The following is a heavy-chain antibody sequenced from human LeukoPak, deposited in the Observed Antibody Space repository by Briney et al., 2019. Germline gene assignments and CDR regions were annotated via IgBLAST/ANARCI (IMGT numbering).Heavy chain of an antibody. J-gene: IGHJ4*02. CDR1: GFTFSSFG. Sequence: GGSLRLSCAASGFTFSSFGMHWVRQAPGKGLEWVAFIRYDGSNKYYADSVKGRFTISRDNSKNTLYLQMNSLRGEDTAVYYCARGIIAVAGWYYFDYWGQGTLVTVSS. V-gene: IGHV3-30*02. D-gene: IGHD6-19*01. CDR3: ARGIIAVAGWYYFDY. CDR2: IRYDGSNK.